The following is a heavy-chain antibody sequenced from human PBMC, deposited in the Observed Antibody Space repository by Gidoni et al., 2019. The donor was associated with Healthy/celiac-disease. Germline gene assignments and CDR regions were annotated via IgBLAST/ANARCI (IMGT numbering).Heavy chain of an antibody. Sequence: QVQLVQSGAEVKKPGASVNVSCKASGYTFTGYYMHWVRQAPGQGLEWMGWINPNSGGTNYAQKFQGRVTMTRDTSISTAYMELSRLRSDDTAVYYCARGGDILTGYYILHDYWGQGTLVTVSS. CDR2: INPNSGGT. CDR3: ARGGDILTGYYILHDY. D-gene: IGHD3-9*01. CDR1: GYTFTGYY. V-gene: IGHV1-2*02. J-gene: IGHJ4*02.